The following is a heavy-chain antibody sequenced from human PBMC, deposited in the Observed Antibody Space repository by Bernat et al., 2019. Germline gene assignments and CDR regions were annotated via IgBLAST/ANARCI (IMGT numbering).Heavy chain of an antibody. CDR1: GGSFSGYY. CDR2: INHSGST. CDR3: ARGLQLPRSNSNYVASLAYYYGMDV. Sequence: QVQLQQWGAGLLKPSETLSLTCAVYGGSFSGYYWSWIRQPPGKGLEWIGEINHSGSTNYTPSLKSRVTISVYTTKNQSSRKLSSVTAADTAVYYCARGLQLPRSNSNYVASLAYYYGMDVWGQGTTVTVSS. D-gene: IGHD4-11*01. J-gene: IGHJ6*02. V-gene: IGHV4-34*01.